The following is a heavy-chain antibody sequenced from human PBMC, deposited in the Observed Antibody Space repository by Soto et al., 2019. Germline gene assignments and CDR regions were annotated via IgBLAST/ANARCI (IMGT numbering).Heavy chain of an antibody. CDR1: GYTFTSYD. Sequence: QVQLVQSGAEVKKPGASVKVSCKASGYTFTSYDINWVRQATGQGLEWMGWMNPNSGNTGYAQKSQARVTMTRNTSTSTAYIELSSLRSEDTALYYCATERANRLDPWGQGTLVTVSS. CDR2: MNPNSGNT. V-gene: IGHV1-8*01. CDR3: ATERANRLDP. J-gene: IGHJ5*02.